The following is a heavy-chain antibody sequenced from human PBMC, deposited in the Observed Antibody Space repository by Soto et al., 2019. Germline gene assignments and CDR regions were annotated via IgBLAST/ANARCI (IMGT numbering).Heavy chain of an antibody. D-gene: IGHD3-22*01. CDR2: ISSSSSTI. J-gene: IGHJ6*02. V-gene: IGHV3-48*02. Sequence: GGSLRLSCAASGFTFSSYSMNWVRQAPGKGLEWVSYISSSSSTIYYADSVKGRFTISRDNAKNSLYLQMNSLRDEDTAVYYCARDFYYASSGYYGGYYYYGMDVWGQGTTVTVSS. CDR1: GFTFSSYS. CDR3: ARDFYYASSGYYGGYYYYGMDV.